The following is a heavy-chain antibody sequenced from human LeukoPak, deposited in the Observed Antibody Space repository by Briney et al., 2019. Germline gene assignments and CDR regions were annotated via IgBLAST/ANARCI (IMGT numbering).Heavy chain of an antibody. J-gene: IGHJ5*02. CDR2: ISSSSSYI. D-gene: IGHD6-13*01. CDR1: AFTFSSYS. Sequence: PGGSLRLSCAASAFTFSSYSMNWVRQAPGKGLEWVSSISSSSSYIYYADSVKGRFTISRDNSKNTLYLQMNSLRAEDTAVYYCAAGIPNWFDPWGQGTLVTVSS. CDR3: AAGIPNWFDP. V-gene: IGHV3-21*04.